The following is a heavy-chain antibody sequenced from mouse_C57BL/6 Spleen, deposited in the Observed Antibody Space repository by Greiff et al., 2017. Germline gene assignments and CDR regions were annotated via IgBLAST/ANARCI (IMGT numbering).Heavy chain of an antibody. CDR3: VRHEGAYAMDY. CDR2: IRSKSNNYAT. CDR1: GFSFNTYA. V-gene: IGHV10-1*01. J-gene: IGHJ4*01. Sequence: EVKVEESGGGLVQPKGSLKLSCAASGFSFNTYAMNWVRQAPGKGLEWVARIRSKSNNYATYYADSVKDRFTISRDDSESMLYLQMNNLKTEDTAMYYCVRHEGAYAMDYWGQGTSVTVSS.